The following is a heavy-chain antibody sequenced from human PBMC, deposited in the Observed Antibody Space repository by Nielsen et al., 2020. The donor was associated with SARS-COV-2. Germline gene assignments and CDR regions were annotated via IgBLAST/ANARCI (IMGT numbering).Heavy chain of an antibody. CDR3: ARDSTVVVVAATPQPYYYGMDV. D-gene: IGHD2-15*01. J-gene: IGHJ6*02. CDR2: ISSSGSYT. V-gene: IGHV3-11*05. CDR1: GFTFSDHY. Sequence: GGSLRLSCAASGFTFSDHYMGWIRQAPGKGLEWISYISSSGSYTNYGDSVRGRFTISRDNAKNSVYLQMNSLRADDTAVYYCARDSTVVVVAATPQPYYYGMDVWGQGTTVTVSS.